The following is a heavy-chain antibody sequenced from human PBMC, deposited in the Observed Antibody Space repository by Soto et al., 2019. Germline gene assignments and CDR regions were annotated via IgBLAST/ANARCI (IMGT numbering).Heavy chain of an antibody. CDR2: ISGSGGST. CDR1: GFTFSSYA. D-gene: IGHD2-15*01. Sequence: GGSLRLSCAASGFTFSSYAMSWVRQAPGKGLEWVSAISGSGGSTYYADSVKGRFTISRDNSKNTLYLQMNSLRAEDTAVYYCAKGPGYCSGGSCYPNLYGMDVWGQGTTVTVSS. CDR3: AKGPGYCSGGSCYPNLYGMDV. J-gene: IGHJ6*02. V-gene: IGHV3-23*01.